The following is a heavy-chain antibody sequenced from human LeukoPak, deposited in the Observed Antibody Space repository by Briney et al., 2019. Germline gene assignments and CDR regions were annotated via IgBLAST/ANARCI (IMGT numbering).Heavy chain of an antibody. D-gene: IGHD6-19*01. CDR1: GGSISNYY. CDR2: IYTSGTT. V-gene: IGHV4-4*07. CDR3: ARGKVVAGTPGQNSWDH. J-gene: IGHJ4*02. Sequence: SETLSLTCTVSGGSISNYYWNWIRQPAGKGLEGIGRIYTSGTTNYNPSLKSRVSMSVDTSKNQFSLKLSSVTAADTAVYYCARGKVVAGTPGQNSWDHWGQGTLVTVSS.